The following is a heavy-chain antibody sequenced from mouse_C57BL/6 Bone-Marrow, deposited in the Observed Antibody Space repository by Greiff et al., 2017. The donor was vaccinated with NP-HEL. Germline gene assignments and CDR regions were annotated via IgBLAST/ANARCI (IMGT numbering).Heavy chain of an antibody. V-gene: IGHV1-81*01. CDR3: ARHYYGSRPWFAY. Sequence: VQVVESGAELARPGASVKLSCKASGYTFTSYGISWVKQRTGQGLEWIGEIYPRSGNTYYNEKFKGKATLTADKSSSTAYMELRSLTSEDSAVYFCARHYYGSRPWFAYWGQGTLVTVSA. J-gene: IGHJ3*01. D-gene: IGHD1-1*01. CDR1: GYTFTSYG. CDR2: IYPRSGNT.